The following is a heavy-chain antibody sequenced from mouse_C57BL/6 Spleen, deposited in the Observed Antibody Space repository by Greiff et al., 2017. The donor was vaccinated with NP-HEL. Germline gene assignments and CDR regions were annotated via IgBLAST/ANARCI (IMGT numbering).Heavy chain of an antibody. D-gene: IGHD4-1*01. J-gene: IGHJ2*01. CDR2: IDPSDSYT. V-gene: IGHV1-69*01. Sequence: VQLQQPGAELVMPGASVKLSCKASGYTFTSYWMHWVKQRPGQGLEWIGEIDPSDSYTNYNQKFKGKSTLTVNKSSSTAYMQLSSLTSEDSAVYYGAITGTDDYWGQGTTLTVSS. CDR1: GYTFTSYW. CDR3: AITGTDDY.